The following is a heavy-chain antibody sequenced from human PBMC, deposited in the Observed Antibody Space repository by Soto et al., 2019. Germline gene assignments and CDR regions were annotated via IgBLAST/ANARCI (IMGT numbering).Heavy chain of an antibody. CDR3: ARDQGVAAAGITWFDP. D-gene: IGHD6-13*01. CDR1: GASMNCYH. J-gene: IGHJ5*02. Sequence: QVQLQASGPGLVKPSETLSLTCTVSGASMNCYHWSWIRQPAGKGLEWIGHIHSSGSTNYNPSLKSRVTMSVDTSKNQFSLRLMSLTAADTAVYYCARDQGVAAAGITWFDPWGQGSLVTVSS. V-gene: IGHV4-4*07. CDR2: IHSSGST.